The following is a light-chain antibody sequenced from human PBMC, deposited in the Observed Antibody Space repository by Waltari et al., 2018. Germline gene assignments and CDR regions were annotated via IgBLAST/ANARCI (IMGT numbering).Light chain of an antibody. Sequence: QSALTQPASVSGSPGQSITISCTGTSSDVGGYNYVSWYQQHPGKAPKRMLYGVSNRPAGVSTRFAGSMSGNTASLPISGLQSQDEADYYFRSYTSSSTQVFGGGTKLTGL. J-gene: IGLJ2*01. CDR3: RSYTSSSTQV. CDR1: SSDVGGYNY. CDR2: GVS. V-gene: IGLV2-14*01.